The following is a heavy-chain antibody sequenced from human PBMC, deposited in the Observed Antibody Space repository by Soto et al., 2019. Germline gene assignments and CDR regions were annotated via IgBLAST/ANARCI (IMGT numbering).Heavy chain of an antibody. CDR3: ASDASPYISSWSHYYYYGMGV. CDR2: INPNSGGT. Sequence: VKVSCKASGYTFTGNYMHSLRQAPGQGLEWMGWINPNSGGTNYAQKFQGSVTMTRDTSISTAYMELRSLRSDDTAVYYCASDASPYISSWSHYYYYGMGVWGQGTTVTVSS. V-gene: IGHV1-2*04. CDR1: GYTFTGNY. D-gene: IGHD6-13*01. J-gene: IGHJ6*02.